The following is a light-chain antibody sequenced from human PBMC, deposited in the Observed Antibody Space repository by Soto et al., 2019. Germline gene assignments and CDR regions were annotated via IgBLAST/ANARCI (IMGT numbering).Light chain of an antibody. CDR2: GAS. CDR1: QSVSSKY. V-gene: IGKV3-20*01. Sequence: EIVLTQSPGTLSLSPGERATLSCRASQSVSSKYLAWYQQRPGQAPRLLIYGASSRATGIPDRFSGGGSGTDFTLTISRLEPEDFAVYYCQQYGSSPPFTFGPGNKVDI. CDR3: QQYGSSPPFT. J-gene: IGKJ3*01.